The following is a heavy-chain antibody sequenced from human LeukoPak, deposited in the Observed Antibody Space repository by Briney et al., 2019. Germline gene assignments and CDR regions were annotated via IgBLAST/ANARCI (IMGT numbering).Heavy chain of an antibody. CDR2: IYHSGST. CDR3: ARGLPNGYKPGRLDH. Sequence: SETLSLTCAVSGGSLSSSNWWSWVRQPPGKGLEWIGEIYHSGSTNYNPSLKSRVTISVDKSKNQFSLKLSSVTAADTAVYYCARGLPNGYKPGRLDHWGQGTLVTVSS. CDR1: GGSLSSSNW. D-gene: IGHD1-14*01. J-gene: IGHJ5*02. V-gene: IGHV4-4*02.